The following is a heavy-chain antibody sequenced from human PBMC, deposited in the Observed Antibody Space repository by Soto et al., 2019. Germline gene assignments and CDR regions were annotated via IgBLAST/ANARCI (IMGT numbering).Heavy chain of an antibody. D-gene: IGHD3-22*01. CDR2: VVVGRGNT. CDR3: AAESTHYYDSMAY. CDR1: GFTFTSSA. J-gene: IGHJ4*02. V-gene: IGHV1-58*01. Sequence: GASVKVSCKASGFTFTSSAVQGGGPARGQRLESIGWVVVGRGNTSYAQKFQQRVTITRDMSTSTAYMELSSLRSEDTAVYYCAAESTHYYDSMAYWGQGTLVTVSS.